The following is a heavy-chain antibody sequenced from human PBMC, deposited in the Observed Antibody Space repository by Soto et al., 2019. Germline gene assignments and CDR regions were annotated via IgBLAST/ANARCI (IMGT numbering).Heavy chain of an antibody. Sequence: GGSLRLSCAASGFTFDDYAMHWVRQAPGKGLEWVSGISWNSGSIGYADSVKGRFTISRDNAKNSLYLQMNSLRAEDTALYYCAKDSARGIAVAGIRANYFDYWGQGTLVTVSS. J-gene: IGHJ4*02. CDR3: AKDSARGIAVAGIRANYFDY. D-gene: IGHD6-19*01. CDR2: ISWNSGSI. CDR1: GFTFDDYA. V-gene: IGHV3-9*01.